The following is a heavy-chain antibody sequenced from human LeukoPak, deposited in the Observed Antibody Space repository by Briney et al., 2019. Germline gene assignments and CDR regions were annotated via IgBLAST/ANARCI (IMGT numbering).Heavy chain of an antibody. V-gene: IGHV3-11*04. J-gene: IGHJ4*02. Sequence: PGGPLRLSCAASGFTFSDYYMSWIRQAPGKGLEWVSYISSSGSTIYYADSVKGRFTISRDNSKNTLYLQMNSLRAEDTAVYYCAKARIPAAPAGYYFDYWGQGTLVTVSP. D-gene: IGHD2-2*01. CDR2: ISSSGSTI. CDR1: GFTFSDYY. CDR3: AKARIPAAPAGYYFDY.